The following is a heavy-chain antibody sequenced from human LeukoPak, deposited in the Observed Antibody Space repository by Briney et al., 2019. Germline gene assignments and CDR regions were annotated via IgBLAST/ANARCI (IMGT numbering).Heavy chain of an antibody. D-gene: IGHD3-22*01. J-gene: IGHJ4*02. Sequence: GGSLRLSCAASGFTSSNAWTNWVRQAPGKGLEWVGRIKSKTDGGTTDYAAPVKGRFTISRDDSKNTLYLQMNSLKTEDTAVYYCSTTYYYDSSEGYWGQGTLVTVSS. V-gene: IGHV3-15*07. CDR3: STTYYYDSSEGY. CDR2: IKSKTDGGTT. CDR1: GFTSSNAW.